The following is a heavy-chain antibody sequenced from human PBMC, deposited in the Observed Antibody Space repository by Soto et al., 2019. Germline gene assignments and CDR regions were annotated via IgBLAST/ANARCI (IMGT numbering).Heavy chain of an antibody. Sequence: TSETLSLTCTVSGGSISSGGYYWSWIRQHPGKGLEWIGYIYYSGSTYYNPSLKSRVTISVDTSKNQFSLKLSSVTAADTAVYYCARDRLTGDPEAFDIWGQGTMVTV. V-gene: IGHV4-31*03. D-gene: IGHD7-27*01. CDR3: ARDRLTGDPEAFDI. CDR1: GGSISSGGYY. CDR2: IYYSGST. J-gene: IGHJ3*02.